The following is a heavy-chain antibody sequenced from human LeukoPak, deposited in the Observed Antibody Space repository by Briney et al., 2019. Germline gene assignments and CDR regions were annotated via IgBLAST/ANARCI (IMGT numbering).Heavy chain of an antibody. CDR3: ARLVFGSGSYANLYLFVH. CDR1: GGSISSRNW. D-gene: IGHD3-10*01. J-gene: IGHJ5*02. CDR2: IYHSGST. V-gene: IGHV4-4*02. Sequence: SETLSLTCAVSGGSISSRNWLSWVRQPPGKGLEWIGEIYHSGSTNYNPSLKSRVTISVDKSKNQFSLKLSSVTAADTAVYYCARLVFGSGSYANLYLFVHWGQGTLVTVSS.